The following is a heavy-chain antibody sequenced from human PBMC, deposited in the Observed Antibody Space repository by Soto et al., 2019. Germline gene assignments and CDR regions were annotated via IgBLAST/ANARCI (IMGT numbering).Heavy chain of an antibody. V-gene: IGHV3-33*01. CDR2: IWYDGSNK. CDR3: ARDGDIVVVVAATGHYYGMDV. J-gene: IGHJ6*02. D-gene: IGHD2-15*01. CDR1: GFTFSSYG. Sequence: QVRLVESGGGVVQPGRSLRLSCAASGFTFSSYGMHWVRQAPGKGLEWVAVIWYDGSNKYYADSVKGRFTISRDNSKNTLYLQMNSLRAEDTAVYYCARDGDIVVVVAATGHYYGMDVWGQGTTVTVSS.